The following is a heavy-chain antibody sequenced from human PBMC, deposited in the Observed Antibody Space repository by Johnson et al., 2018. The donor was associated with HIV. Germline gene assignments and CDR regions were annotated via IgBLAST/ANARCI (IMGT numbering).Heavy chain of an antibody. Sequence: VQLVESGGGVVQPGGSLRLSCAASGFTFNTYGMDRIRQAPGKGLEWVSYISTSDGTIYSADTVKGRFSISRDNAKNSLYLQMNSLRAEDTAVYYCARSRDCSGGSCPDAFDIWGQGTMVTVSS. CDR3: ARSRDCSGGSCPDAFDI. V-gene: IGHV3-48*04. CDR1: GFTFNTYG. CDR2: ISTSDGTI. D-gene: IGHD2-15*01. J-gene: IGHJ3*02.